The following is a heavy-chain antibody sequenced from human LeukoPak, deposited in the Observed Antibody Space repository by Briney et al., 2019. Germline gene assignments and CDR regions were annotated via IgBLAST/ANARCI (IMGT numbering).Heavy chain of an antibody. CDR2: ISSSSTI. Sequence: GGSLRLSCAASGFTFSSYSMNWVRQAPGKGLEWVSYISSSSTIYYADSVKGRFTISRDNAKNSLYLQMNSLRAEATAVYYCATEREITMVRGVIVYWGQGTLVTVSS. CDR3: ATEREITMVRGVIVY. D-gene: IGHD3-10*01. J-gene: IGHJ4*02. V-gene: IGHV3-48*01. CDR1: GFTFSSYS.